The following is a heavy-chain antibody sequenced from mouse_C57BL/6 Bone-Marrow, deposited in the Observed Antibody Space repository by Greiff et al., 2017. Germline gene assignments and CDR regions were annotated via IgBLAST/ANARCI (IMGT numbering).Heavy chain of an antibody. J-gene: IGHJ4*01. D-gene: IGHD2-5*01. CDR3: ARQYSNFRDYYAMDY. Sequence: QVQLKESGPGLVAPSQSLSITCTVSGFSLTSYGVHWVRQPPGKGLEWLVVIWSDGSTTYNSALKSRLSISKDNSKSQVFLKMNSLQTDDTAMYYCARQYSNFRDYYAMDYWGQGTSVTVSS. CDR2: IWSDGST. CDR1: GFSLTSYG. V-gene: IGHV2-6-1*01.